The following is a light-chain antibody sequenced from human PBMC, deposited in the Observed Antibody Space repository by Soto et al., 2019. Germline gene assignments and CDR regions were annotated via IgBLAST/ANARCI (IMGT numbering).Light chain of an antibody. J-gene: IGKJ1*01. V-gene: IGKV3-15*01. CDR2: GAS. CDR1: QSVNNN. Sequence: EIVMTQSPDTLSVSPGERAILSCRASQSVNNNLAWYQQRPGHAPRLLIYGASTRATGIPARFSGSGSGTEFILTISSLQSEDFAVYYCQKYNSAPWTFGQGTKVEIK. CDR3: QKYNSAPWT.